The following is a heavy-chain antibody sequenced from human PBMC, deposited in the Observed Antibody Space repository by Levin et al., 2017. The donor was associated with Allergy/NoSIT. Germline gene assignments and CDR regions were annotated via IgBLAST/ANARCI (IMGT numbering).Heavy chain of an antibody. CDR3: ARVTRGRDGYNFPGP. CDR1: GGTFSSYA. CDR2: IIPIFGIA. Sequence: GASVKVSCKASGGTFSSYAISWVRQAPGQGLEWMGGIIPIFGIANYAQKFQGRVTITADKSTSTAYMELSSLRSEDTAVYYCARVTRGRDGYNFPGPWGQGTLVTVSS. V-gene: IGHV1-69*10. J-gene: IGHJ5*02. D-gene: IGHD5-24*01.